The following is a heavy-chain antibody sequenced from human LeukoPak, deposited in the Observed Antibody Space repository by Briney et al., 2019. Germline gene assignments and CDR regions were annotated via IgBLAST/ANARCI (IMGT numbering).Heavy chain of an antibody. CDR3: ARDLDTVVVVAATSLDY. V-gene: IGHV3-21*01. D-gene: IGHD2-15*01. J-gene: IGHJ4*02. CDR1: GFTFSSYS. Sequence: GGSLRLSCAASGFTFSSYSMNWVRQAPGKGLEWVSSISSSSSYIYYADSVKGRFTISRDNAKNSLYLQMNSLRAEDTAVYYCARDLDTVVVVAATSLDYWGQGTLVTVSS. CDR2: ISSSSSYI.